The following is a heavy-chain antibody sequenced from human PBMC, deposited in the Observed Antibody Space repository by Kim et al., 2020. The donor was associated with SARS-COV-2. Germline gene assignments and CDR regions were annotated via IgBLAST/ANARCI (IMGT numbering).Heavy chain of an antibody. CDR1: GFTFSNYA. J-gene: IGHJ4*02. V-gene: IGHV3-23*01. CDR3: ARFDDSNGYYQYYFDY. CDR2: ISGSGRTT. D-gene: IGHD3-22*01. Sequence: GGSLRLSCSTSGFTFSNYALSWVRQAPGKGLEWVSAISGSGRTTYSADSVRGRFTISRDSSKNTFYLQMNSLRVEDTAMYYCARFDDSNGYYQYYFDYWGQGTLVTVSS.